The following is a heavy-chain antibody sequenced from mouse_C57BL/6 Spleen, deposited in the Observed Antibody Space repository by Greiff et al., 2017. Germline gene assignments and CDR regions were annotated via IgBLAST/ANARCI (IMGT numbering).Heavy chain of an antibody. CDR3: AYYSNLFAY. CDR2: IHPNSGST. J-gene: IGHJ3*01. CDR1: GYTFTSYW. V-gene: IGHV1-64*01. Sequence: VQLKQPGAELVKPGASVKLSCKASGYTFTSYWMHWVKQRPGQGLEWIGMIHPNSGSTNYNEKFKSKATLTVDKSSSTAYMQLSSLTSEDSAVYYCAYYSNLFAYWGQGTLVTVSA. D-gene: IGHD2-5*01.